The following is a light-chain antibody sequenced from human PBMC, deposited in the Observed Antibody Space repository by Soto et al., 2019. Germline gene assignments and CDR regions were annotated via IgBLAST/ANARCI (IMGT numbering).Light chain of an antibody. CDR3: HHYYSSPPYT. CDR1: RSFASSY. J-gene: IGKJ2*01. Sequence: DIVLTQSPATLSLSPGERATLSGRASRSFASSYLAWYQHKPGQAPRLLIYAASSRATCIPDRFIVSGSGTDFTLTISRLEPDDSAVYYCHHYYSSPPYTFGQGTKLEIK. CDR2: AAS. V-gene: IGKV3-20*01.